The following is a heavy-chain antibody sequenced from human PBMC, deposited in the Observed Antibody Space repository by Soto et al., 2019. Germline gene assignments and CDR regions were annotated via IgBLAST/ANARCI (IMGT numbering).Heavy chain of an antibody. J-gene: IGHJ3*02. CDR3: AREADSYGYRDDAFDI. V-gene: IGHV4-59*01. CDR1: GGSISSYY. CDR2: IYYSGST. D-gene: IGHD5-18*01. Sequence: NPSETLSLTCTVSGGSISSYYWSWIRQPPGKGLEWIGYIYYSGSTNYNPSLKSRVTISVDTSKNQFSLKLSSVTAADTAVYYCAREADSYGYRDDAFDIWGQGTMVTVSS.